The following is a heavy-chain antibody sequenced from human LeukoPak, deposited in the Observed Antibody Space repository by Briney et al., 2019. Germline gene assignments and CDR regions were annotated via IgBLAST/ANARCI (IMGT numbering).Heavy chain of an antibody. CDR2: ISGSGGST. V-gene: IGHV3-23*01. CDR1: GFTFSSYA. J-gene: IGHJ4*02. CDR3: AKSLYGGCDY. Sequence: GGSLRLSCAASGFTFSSYAMSWVRQAPGKGLEWVSAISGSGGSTYYADSVKGRFTILRDNSKNTVYLQMNSLRVEDTAVYYCAKSLYGGCDYWGQGTVVTVSS. D-gene: IGHD3-16*02.